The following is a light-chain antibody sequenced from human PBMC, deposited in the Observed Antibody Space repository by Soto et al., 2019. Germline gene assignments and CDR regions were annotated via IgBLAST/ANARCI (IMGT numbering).Light chain of an antibody. CDR3: QQYNNWPST. Sequence: EIVMTQSPATLSVSPGERATLSCRAGHSISSNLAWYQQKPGQAPRLLIYGASTRATGIPARFSGSGSGTDFTLTISSLQSEDFAVYYCQQYNNWPSTFGGGTKVHIK. J-gene: IGKJ4*01. V-gene: IGKV3-15*01. CDR1: HSISSN. CDR2: GAS.